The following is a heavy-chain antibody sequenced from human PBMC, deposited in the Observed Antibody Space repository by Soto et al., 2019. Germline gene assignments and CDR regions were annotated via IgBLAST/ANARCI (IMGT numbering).Heavy chain of an antibody. V-gene: IGHV4-31*03. D-gene: IGHD3-3*01. J-gene: IGHJ4*02. CDR3: ARGGDSGLRSGYYTFAF. CDR2: ISDSGST. Sequence: SETLSLTCTVSGGSISTGVYYWSWIRQHPGRGLEWIGYISDSGSTYYNPSLKSRVTISADTSKNQFSLKLRSVTAADTAVYYCARGGDSGLRSGYYTFAFWGQGTRVTLSS. CDR1: GGSISTGVYY.